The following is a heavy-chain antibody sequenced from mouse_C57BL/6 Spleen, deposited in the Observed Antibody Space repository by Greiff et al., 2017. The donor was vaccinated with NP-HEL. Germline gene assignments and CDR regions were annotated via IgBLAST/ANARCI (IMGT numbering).Heavy chain of an antibody. Sequence: QVQLQQPGAELVKPGASVKLSCKASGYTFTSYWMHWVTQRPGRGLEWIGRIDPISGGTKYNEKFKSKATLTVDKPSSTASMQLSSLTSEDSAVDYCARGYYGSSYYWYFEVWGTGTTVTVSS. J-gene: IGHJ1*03. CDR3: ARGYYGSSYYWYFEV. CDR1: GYTFTSYW. D-gene: IGHD1-1*01. CDR2: IDPISGGT. V-gene: IGHV1-72*01.